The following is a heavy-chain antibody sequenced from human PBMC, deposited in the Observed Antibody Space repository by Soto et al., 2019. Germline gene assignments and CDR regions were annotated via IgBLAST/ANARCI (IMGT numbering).Heavy chain of an antibody. Sequence: QVQLQQWGAGLLKPSETLSLTCAVYGGSFSGYYWSWIRQPPGKGLEWIGEINHSGSTNYNPSLKSRVTISVDTSKNQFSLKLSSVTAADTAVYYCARGRRSGWTFDYWGQGTLVTVSS. V-gene: IGHV4-34*01. CDR1: GGSFSGYY. CDR3: ARGRRSGWTFDY. D-gene: IGHD6-19*01. J-gene: IGHJ4*02. CDR2: INHSGST.